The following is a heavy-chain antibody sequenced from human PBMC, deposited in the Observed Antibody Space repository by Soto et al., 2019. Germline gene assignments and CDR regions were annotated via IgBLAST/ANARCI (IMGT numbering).Heavy chain of an antibody. CDR2: MSFDGNSK. J-gene: IGHJ4*02. D-gene: IGHD2-21*01. Sequence: QVQLVESGGGVVQPGTSLRLSCAASGFAISSYSMHWVRQAPGKGLEWVAAMSFDGNSKCFADSVKGRFMISRDTSKNTWSLEMESLGAEDSALYHCTRGRSVIANDDFEYWGQGTQVTVSS. CDR1: GFAISSYS. CDR3: TRGRSVIANDDFEY. V-gene: IGHV3-30-3*01.